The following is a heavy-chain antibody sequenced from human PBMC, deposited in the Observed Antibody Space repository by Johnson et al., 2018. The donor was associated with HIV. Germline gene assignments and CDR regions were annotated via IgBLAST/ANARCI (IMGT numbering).Heavy chain of an antibody. CDR1: GFTVSDKY. CDR2: IYSGGST. Sequence: EVQLVESGGGLIQPGGSLRLSCAASGFTVSDKYISWVRQAPGKGLEWVSVIYSGGSTYYADSVKGRFTISRDNSKNTLYLQMNSLRAEDTAVYYCARDHIRGYDSPNDAFDIWGQGTMVTVSS. J-gene: IGHJ3*02. D-gene: IGHD3-22*01. CDR3: ARDHIRGYDSPNDAFDI. V-gene: IGHV3-53*01.